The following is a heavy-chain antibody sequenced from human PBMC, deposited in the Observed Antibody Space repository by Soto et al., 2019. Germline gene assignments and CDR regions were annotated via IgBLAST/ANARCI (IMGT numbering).Heavy chain of an antibody. CDR1: GFMFSNHG. V-gene: IGHV3-33*01. J-gene: IGHJ4*02. D-gene: IGHD1-1*01. CDR3: VRGDNWNDEASDY. CDR2: IWSDGNNR. Sequence: GGSQRLSCAASGFMFSNHGMHWVRQAPGKGLEWVAVIWSDGNNRYYADSVKGRFTISRDNSKNTLYLQMNSLRAEDTAVYYCVRGDNWNDEASDYWGQGTLVTVSS.